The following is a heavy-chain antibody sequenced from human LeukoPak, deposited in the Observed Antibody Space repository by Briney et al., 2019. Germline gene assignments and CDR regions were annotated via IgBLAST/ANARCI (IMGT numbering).Heavy chain of an antibody. CDR2: IKQDGSEK. J-gene: IGHJ6*03. Sequence: PGGSLRLSCAASGFTFSSYSMNWVRQAPGKGLEWVANIKQDGSEKYYVDSVKGRFTISRDNAKNSLYLQLNSLRAEDTAVYYCARDQITMLRGVTIKDYYYYYMDVWGKGTSVTVSS. CDR3: ARDQITMLRGVTIKDYYYYYMDV. V-gene: IGHV3-7*01. CDR1: GFTFSSYS. D-gene: IGHD3-10*01.